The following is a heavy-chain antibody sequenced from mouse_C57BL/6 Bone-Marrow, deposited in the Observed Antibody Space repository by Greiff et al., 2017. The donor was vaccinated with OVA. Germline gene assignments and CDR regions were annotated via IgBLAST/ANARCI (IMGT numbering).Heavy chain of an antibody. CDR3: ARRAY. CDR1: GYTFTRYD. Sequence: VQLQQSGPELVKPGASVKLSCKASGYTFTRYDINWVKQRPGQGLEWFGWIYPRDGSTQYNEKFKGKATLTVDTSSSTAYMELHSLTSEDSAVYFCARRAYWGQGTLVTVSA. V-gene: IGHV1-85*01. J-gene: IGHJ3*01. CDR2: IYPRDGST.